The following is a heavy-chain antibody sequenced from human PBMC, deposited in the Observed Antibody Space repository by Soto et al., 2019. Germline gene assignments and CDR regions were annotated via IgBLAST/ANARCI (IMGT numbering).Heavy chain of an antibody. Sequence: GGSLRLSCAASEFIFEIYTMNWVRQAPGKGLEWVASISSSGSYISYADSLKGRFTISRDNPRKSLFLQMGTLRVEDTAVYFCARSITMWGMDVWGQGTTVTVS. J-gene: IGHJ6*02. CDR2: ISSSGSYI. CDR3: ARSITMWGMDV. D-gene: IGHD3-3*01. CDR1: EFIFEIYT. V-gene: IGHV3-21*01.